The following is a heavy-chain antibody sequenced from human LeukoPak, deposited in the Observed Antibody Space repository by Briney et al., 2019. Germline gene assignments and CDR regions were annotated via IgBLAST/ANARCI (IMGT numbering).Heavy chain of an antibody. J-gene: IGHJ3*02. CDR2: ISGSGGST. V-gene: IGHV3-23*01. CDR1: GFTFSSYA. CDR3: AKDPPSSGWSDDAFDI. Sequence: QAGGSPRLSCAASGFTFSSYAMSWVRQAPGKGLEWVSAISGSGGSTYYADSVKGRFTISRDNSKNTLYLQMNSLRAEDTAVYYCAKDPPSSGWSDDAFDIWGQGTMVTVSS. D-gene: IGHD6-19*01.